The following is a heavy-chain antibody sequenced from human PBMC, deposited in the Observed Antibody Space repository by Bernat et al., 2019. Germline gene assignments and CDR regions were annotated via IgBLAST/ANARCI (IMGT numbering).Heavy chain of an antibody. CDR3: AKCIVAAGRSLYYHYGMDV. J-gene: IGHJ6*02. D-gene: IGHD6-13*01. CDR2: IKQDGSER. V-gene: IGHV3-7*02. Sequence: EVQLVESGGGLVQPGGSLRLSCAASGFNFGGYWMTWVRQAPGKGLEWVANIKQDGSERFYVDSVKGRFTISRDNAKNSLYLQMTSLRAEDTAVYYCAKCIVAAGRSLYYHYGMDVWAKGPRSPSP. CDR1: GFNFGGYW.